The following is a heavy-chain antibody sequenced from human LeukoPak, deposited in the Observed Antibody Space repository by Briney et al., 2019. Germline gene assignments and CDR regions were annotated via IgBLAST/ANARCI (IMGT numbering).Heavy chain of an antibody. J-gene: IGHJ5*02. V-gene: IGHV3-21*01. D-gene: IGHD1-26*01. CDR2: ISSSSSYL. CDR3: ARAYSGSYNWFDP. CDR1: GFTFSSHS. Sequence: GGSLRLSCAASGFTFSSHSMNWVRQAPGQGLEWVSGISSSSSYLYYADSVKGRFTVSRDNAKNSLFLQRNSLRAEDTAVYYCARAYSGSYNWFDPWGQGTLVTVSS.